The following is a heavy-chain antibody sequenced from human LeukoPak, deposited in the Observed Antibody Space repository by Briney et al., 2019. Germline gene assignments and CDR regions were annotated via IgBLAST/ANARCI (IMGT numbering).Heavy chain of an antibody. CDR1: GGSISSYY. CDR2: IYYSGST. CDR3: ARGGGDEYGYFDY. D-gene: IGHD2-21*02. J-gene: IGHJ4*02. V-gene: IGHV4-59*01. Sequence: SETLSLTCTVSGGSISSYYWSWIRQPPGKGLEWIGYIYYSGSTNYNPSLKSRVTISVDTSKNQFSLKLSSVSAADTAVYYCARGGGDEYGYFDYWGQGTLVTVSS.